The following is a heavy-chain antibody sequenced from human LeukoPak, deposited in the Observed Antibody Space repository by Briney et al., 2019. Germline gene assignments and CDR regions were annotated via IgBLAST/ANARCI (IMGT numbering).Heavy chain of an antibody. V-gene: IGHV3-23*01. CDR1: GFTVSSKY. J-gene: IGHJ4*02. CDR3: AKAPVTSCRGAYCYPFDS. D-gene: IGHD2-21*01. Sequence: PGGSLRLSCAASGFTVSSKYMSWVRQAPGKGLEWVSATSSSDSGTYYADSVRGRFTISRDNSKNTLYLHMKSLRAEDAAVYYCAKAPVTSCRGAYCYPFDSWGQGTVVTVSS. CDR2: TSSSDSGT.